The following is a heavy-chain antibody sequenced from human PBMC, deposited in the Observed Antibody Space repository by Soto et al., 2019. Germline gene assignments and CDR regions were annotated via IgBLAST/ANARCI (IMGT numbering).Heavy chain of an antibody. V-gene: IGHV4-4*02. Sequence: SETLSLTCAASGGSISSGNWWSWVRQPPGKGLEWIGEIYHSGSTNYNPSLKSRVTISVDKSKNQFSLTLTSVTAADTAVYYCARDRRTLVYGMDLWGQGTTVTVSS. D-gene: IGHD2-15*01. CDR3: ARDRRTLVYGMDL. CDR1: GGSISSGNW. CDR2: IYHSGST. J-gene: IGHJ6*02.